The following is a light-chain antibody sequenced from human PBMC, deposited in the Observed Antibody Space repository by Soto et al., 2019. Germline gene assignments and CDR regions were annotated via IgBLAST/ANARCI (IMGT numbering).Light chain of an antibody. J-gene: IGLJ1*01. CDR2: EVT. Sequence: QSVLTQPASVSGSPGQSITISGTGTSGDIGSYNRVSWYQQHPGKAPKLMIYEVTDRPSGVSNRFSGSKSGNTASLTISGLQAEDEAEYYCSSYTNINTRACVFGTGTKVTVL. CDR3: SSYTNINTRACV. CDR1: SGDIGSYNR. V-gene: IGLV2-14*01.